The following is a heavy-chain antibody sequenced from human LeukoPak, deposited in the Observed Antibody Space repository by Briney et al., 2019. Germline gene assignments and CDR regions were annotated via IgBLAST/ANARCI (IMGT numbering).Heavy chain of an antibody. J-gene: IGHJ4*02. CDR2: ISGSSGST. D-gene: IGHD4-17*01. V-gene: IGHV3-23*01. Sequence: GGSLRLSCAASGFTFSSYAMSWVRQAPGKGLEWVSAISGSSGSTYYADSVKGRFTISRDNSKNTLYLQMNSLRAEDTAVYYCAKVGYGDYDLGFDYWGQGTLVTVSS. CDR3: AKVGYGDYDLGFDY. CDR1: GFTFSSYA.